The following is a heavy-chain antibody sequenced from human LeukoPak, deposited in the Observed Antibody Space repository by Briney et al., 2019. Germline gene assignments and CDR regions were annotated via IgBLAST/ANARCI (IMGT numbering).Heavy chain of an antibody. CDR3: ARIGAGSSRDY. CDR1: GFTFSSYS. V-gene: IGHV3-21*01. J-gene: IGHJ4*02. D-gene: IGHD6-13*01. CDR2: IVGSSST. Sequence: PGGSLRPSCAASGFTFSSYSMNWVRQAPGKGLEWVSSIVGSSSTYYADSLKGRFTISRDNAKNSLYLQMNSLRAEDTAVYYCARIGAGSSRDYWGQGTLVTVSS.